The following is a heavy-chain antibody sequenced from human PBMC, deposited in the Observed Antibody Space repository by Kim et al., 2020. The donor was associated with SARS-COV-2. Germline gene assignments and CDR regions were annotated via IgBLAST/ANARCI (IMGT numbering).Heavy chain of an antibody. J-gene: IGHJ6*02. CDR2: ISYDGSNK. D-gene: IGHD3-10*01. Sequence: GGSLRLSCAASGFTFSSYAMHWVRQAPGKGLEWVAVISYDGSNKYYADSVKGRFTISRDNSKNTLYLQMNSLRAEDTAVYYCARDSQIRRRGYYYYYYGMDVWGQGTTVTVSS. CDR3: ARDSQIRRRGYYYYYYGMDV. V-gene: IGHV3-30-3*01. CDR1: GFTFSSYA.